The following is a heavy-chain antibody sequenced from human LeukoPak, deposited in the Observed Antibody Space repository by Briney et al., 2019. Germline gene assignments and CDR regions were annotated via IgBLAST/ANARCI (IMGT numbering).Heavy chain of an antibody. CDR3: ARGGRGWFDP. CDR2: INQDGRHR. J-gene: IGHJ5*02. CDR1: GLAFSTYW. D-gene: IGHD1-26*01. Sequence: GGSLRLSCVASGLAFSTYWMTWVRQAPGKGLEWVANINQDGRHRYFVNSVEGRFSISRDNAKNSLYLQIDSLRADDTAVYYCARGGRGWFDPWGQGTLVTVSS. V-gene: IGHV3-7*01.